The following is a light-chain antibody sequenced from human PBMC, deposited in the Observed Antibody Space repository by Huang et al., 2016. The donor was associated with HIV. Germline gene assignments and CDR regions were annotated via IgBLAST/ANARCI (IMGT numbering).Light chain of an antibody. CDR2: QVS. CDR1: QSLLHSDGDTY. Sequence: DVVMTQSPLSLSVTLGQPASISCKSSQSLLHSDGDTYLNWFHQRPGQSPRCLIYQVSERYSGVPYRFSGIGSGTDFTLEISRVEPDDVGVYYCMQGTHLFTFGPGTTVDIK. J-gene: IGKJ3*01. V-gene: IGKV2-30*02. CDR3: MQGTHLFT.